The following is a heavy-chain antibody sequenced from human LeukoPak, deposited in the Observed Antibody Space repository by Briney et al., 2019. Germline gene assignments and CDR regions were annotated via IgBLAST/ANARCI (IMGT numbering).Heavy chain of an antibody. CDR1: GGTFSSYA. CDR2: IIPIFGTA. V-gene: IGHV1-69*06. D-gene: IGHD2-15*01. Sequence: SVMVSCKASGGTFSSYAISWVRQAPGQGLEWMGGIIPIFGTAKYAQKFQGRVTITADKSTSTAYMELSSLRSEDTAVYYCASGGVVVVVAASWFDPWGQGTLVTVSS. CDR3: ASGGVVVVVAASWFDP. J-gene: IGHJ5*02.